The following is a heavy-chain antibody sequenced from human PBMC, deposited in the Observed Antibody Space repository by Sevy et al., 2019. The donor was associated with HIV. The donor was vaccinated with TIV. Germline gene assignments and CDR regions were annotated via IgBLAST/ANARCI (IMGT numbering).Heavy chain of an antibody. V-gene: IGHV3-7*03. Sequence: GGSLRLSCVASGFTLRDHWMTWVRQAPGQGLQWVANIKQDGSKKYYVDSVKGRFTISRDNVKKSLYLQLDSLRAEDTAVYYCVRDSWLRPSNSPYYFDFWGQGTLVTVSS. D-gene: IGHD5-12*01. CDR3: VRDSWLRPSNSPYYFDF. J-gene: IGHJ4*02. CDR2: IKQDGSKK. CDR1: GFTLRDHW.